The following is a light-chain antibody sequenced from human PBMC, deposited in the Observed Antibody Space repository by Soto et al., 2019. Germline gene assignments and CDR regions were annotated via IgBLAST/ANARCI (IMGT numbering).Light chain of an antibody. V-gene: IGKV1-5*01. CDR2: DAS. Sequence: GESVSITCRASQSISAWLAWYQQKPGKAPNLLIYDASSLASGVPSRFSGSGSGTEFTLTISSLQPDDFATFYCQQYNSHSKTFGQGTKVDI. J-gene: IGKJ1*01. CDR3: QQYNSHSKT. CDR1: QSISAW.